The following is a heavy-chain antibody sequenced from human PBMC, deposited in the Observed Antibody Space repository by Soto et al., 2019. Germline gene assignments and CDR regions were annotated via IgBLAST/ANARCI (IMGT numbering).Heavy chain of an antibody. J-gene: IGHJ4*02. D-gene: IGHD1-1*01. Sequence: QVHLVQSGAEVKKPGASVKVFCKGSGYGFTTYGITWVRQAPGQGLEWMAWISAHNGNTNYAQKLQGRVTVTRDTSTSTAYMELSSLRSDDTAVYYCARGRYGDYWGQGALVTVSS. CDR3: ARGRYGDY. CDR2: ISAHNGNT. CDR1: GYGFTTYG. V-gene: IGHV1-18*01.